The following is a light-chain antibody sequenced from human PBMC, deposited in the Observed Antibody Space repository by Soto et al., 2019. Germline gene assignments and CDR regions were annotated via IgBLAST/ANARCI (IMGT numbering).Light chain of an antibody. CDR3: AAWDDSLNGVV. CDR1: SSNIGSNT. V-gene: IGLV1-44*01. J-gene: IGLJ2*01. CDR2: YNN. Sequence: QSVLTQPPSTSGTPGQRVTISCSGASSNIGSNTVNWYQHLPGTAPKLLIYYNNQRPPGVPDRFSGSRSGTSASLAITGLQSGDDAYYYCAAWDDSLNGVVFGGGTKLTVL.